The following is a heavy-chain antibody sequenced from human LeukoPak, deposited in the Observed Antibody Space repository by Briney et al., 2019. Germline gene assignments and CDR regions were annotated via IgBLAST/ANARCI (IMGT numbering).Heavy chain of an antibody. Sequence: GGSLRLSCAAPGFTFSSYEMNWVRQAPGKGLEWVSYISSSGSTIYYADSVKGRFTISRDNAKNSLYLQMNSLRAEDTAVYYCARGGAAAGIGYYYYGMDVWGKGTTVTVSS. CDR1: GFTFSSYE. J-gene: IGHJ6*04. V-gene: IGHV3-48*03. D-gene: IGHD6-13*01. CDR2: ISSSGSTI. CDR3: ARGGAAAGIGYYYYGMDV.